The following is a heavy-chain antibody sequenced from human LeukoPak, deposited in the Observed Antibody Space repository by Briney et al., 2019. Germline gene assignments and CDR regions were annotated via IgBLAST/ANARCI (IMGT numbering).Heavy chain of an antibody. CDR3: ATGHITMVRGVYY. CDR2: IKSKTDGGTT. Sequence: GGSLRLSCAAYGFTFSNAWMSWVRQAPGKGLEWVGRIKSKTDGGTTDYAAPVKGRFTISRDDSKDTLFLQMNSLKTEDTAVYYCATGHITMVRGVYYWGQGALVTVSS. CDR1: GFTFSNAW. V-gene: IGHV3-15*01. D-gene: IGHD3-10*01. J-gene: IGHJ4*02.